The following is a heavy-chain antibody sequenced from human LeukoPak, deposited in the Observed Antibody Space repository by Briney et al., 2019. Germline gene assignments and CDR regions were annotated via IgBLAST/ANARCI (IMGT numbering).Heavy chain of an antibody. Sequence: GGSLRLSCAASGFTFDDYGMSWVRQAPGKGLEWVSGINWNGGSTGYADSVKGRFTISRDNAKNSLYLQMNSLTAEDTALYHCARDTSDTYYFGSGSLRAWYFDLWGRGTLVTVSS. J-gene: IGHJ2*01. CDR3: ARDTSDTYYFGSGSLRAWYFDL. D-gene: IGHD3-10*01. CDR1: GFTFDDYG. CDR2: INWNGGST. V-gene: IGHV3-20*01.